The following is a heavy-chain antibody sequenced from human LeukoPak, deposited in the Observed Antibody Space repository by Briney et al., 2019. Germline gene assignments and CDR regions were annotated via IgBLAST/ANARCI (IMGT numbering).Heavy chain of an antibody. V-gene: IGHV4-4*07. CDR2: IYSRGST. D-gene: IGHD3-10*01. CDR1: GGSITSYY. Sequence: SETLSLTCTVSGGSITSYYWSWIRQSAGKGLEWIGRIYSRGSTNYNPSLKSRVTMSVDTSKNQFSLKLSSVTAADTAVYYCARRSSRFGMIKIDYWGQGTLVTVSS. CDR3: ARRSSRFGMIKIDY. J-gene: IGHJ4*02.